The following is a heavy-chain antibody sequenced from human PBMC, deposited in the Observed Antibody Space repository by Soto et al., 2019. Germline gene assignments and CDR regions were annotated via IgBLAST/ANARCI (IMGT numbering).Heavy chain of an antibody. CDR2: TQYRGVT. V-gene: IGHV4-39*01. Sequence: QLQLQESGPGLVQPSEALSLTCSVSGDSISRSDYFWGWIRQPPGKGLEWIGNTQYRGVTNYNPSLESRVTISLDTSRNQFSLRLSSLTAADTAVYYCARHVIFGDIAHWGQGTLVTVSS. CDR3: ARHVIFGDIAH. D-gene: IGHD3-3*01. CDR1: GDSISRSDYF. J-gene: IGHJ4*02.